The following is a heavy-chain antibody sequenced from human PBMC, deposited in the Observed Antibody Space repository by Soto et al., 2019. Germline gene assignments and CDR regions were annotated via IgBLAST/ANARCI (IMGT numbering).Heavy chain of an antibody. D-gene: IGHD3-22*01. Sequence: QVQLVQSGAEVKKPGASVKVSCKASGYTFTSSGMSWVRQAPGQGLEWMGWISAHTGSSEYAQRFQGRVTMTTDRSTSTAYMELRSLISVDTAVYYCARAFFYQGSDSRGYSFDAFDFWGPGTLVTVSS. J-gene: IGHJ3*01. CDR2: ISAHTGSS. CDR3: ARAFFYQGSDSRGYSFDAFDF. V-gene: IGHV1-18*01. CDR1: GYTFTSSG.